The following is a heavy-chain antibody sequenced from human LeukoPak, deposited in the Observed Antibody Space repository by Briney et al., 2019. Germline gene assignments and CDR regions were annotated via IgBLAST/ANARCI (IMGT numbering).Heavy chain of an antibody. CDR2: LGPSSNVI. CDR1: GFTFSGYS. J-gene: IGHJ4*02. CDR3: ARAAYSSGPDY. Sequence: PVGSLRLSCAASGFTFSGYSMNWVRQAPGKGLEWVSYLGPSSNVIHYADSVKGRFTISRDNAENSLYLLMNSLRDEDTAVYYCARAAYSSGPDYWGQGTLVTVSS. D-gene: IGHD6-25*01. V-gene: IGHV3-48*02.